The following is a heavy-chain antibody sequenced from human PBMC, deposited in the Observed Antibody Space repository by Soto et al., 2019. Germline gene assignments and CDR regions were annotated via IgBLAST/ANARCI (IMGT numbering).Heavy chain of an antibody. CDR1: GGSISSSSYY. V-gene: IGHV4-39*01. Sequence: SETLSLTCTVSGGSISSSSYYWGWIRQPPGKGLEWIGSIYYSGSTYYNPSLKSRVTISVDTSKNQFSLKLSSVTAADTAVYYCARLQGTMVRGVLYYYYYGMDVWGQGTTVTVS. J-gene: IGHJ6*02. CDR2: IYYSGST. CDR3: ARLQGTMVRGVLYYYYYGMDV. D-gene: IGHD3-10*01.